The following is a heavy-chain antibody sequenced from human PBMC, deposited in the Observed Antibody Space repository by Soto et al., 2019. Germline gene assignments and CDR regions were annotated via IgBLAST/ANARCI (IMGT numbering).Heavy chain of an antibody. CDR2: INPNSGGT. Sequence: ASVKVSCKASRYTFTGYYMHWVRQAPGQGLEWMGWINPNSGGTSYAQKFQGRVTMTRDTSISTAYMELSRLRSDDTAVYYCAREKGITIFGVVPSMDVWGQGTTVTVSS. D-gene: IGHD3-3*01. CDR3: AREKGITIFGVVPSMDV. J-gene: IGHJ6*02. CDR1: RYTFTGYY. V-gene: IGHV1-2*02.